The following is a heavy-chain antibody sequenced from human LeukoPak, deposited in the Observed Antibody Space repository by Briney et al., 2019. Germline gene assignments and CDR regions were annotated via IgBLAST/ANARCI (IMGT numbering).Heavy chain of an antibody. CDR3: ARDAGYGYDRFDY. V-gene: IGHV3-7*01. CDR2: IKEDGSDK. Sequence: GGSRRLSCEASGFIFSNYWMAWVRQAPGKGLEWVANIKEDGSDKNYVESMKGRYAISRDNAQNSLYLQMNRLGVEDTAVYYCARDAGYGYDRFDYWGQGTQVTVSS. CDR1: GFIFSNYW. J-gene: IGHJ4*02. D-gene: IGHD5-18*01.